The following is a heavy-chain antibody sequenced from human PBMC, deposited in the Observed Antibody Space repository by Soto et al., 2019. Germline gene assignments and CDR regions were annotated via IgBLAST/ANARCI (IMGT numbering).Heavy chain of an antibody. V-gene: IGHV1-69*06. J-gene: IGHJ6*02. CDR1: GGTFSSYA. CDR2: IIPIFGTA. D-gene: IGHD6-13*01. CDR3: ARDLRAAAGNYYYGMDV. Sequence: SVKVSCKASGGTFSSYAISWVRQAPGQGLEWMGGIIPIFGTANYAKKFQGRVTITADKSTSTAYMELSSLRSEDTAVYYCARDLRAAAGNYYYGMDVWGQGTTVTVSS.